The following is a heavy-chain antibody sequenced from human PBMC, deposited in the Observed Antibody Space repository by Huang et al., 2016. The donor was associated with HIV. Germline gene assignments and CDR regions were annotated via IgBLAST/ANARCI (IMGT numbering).Heavy chain of an antibody. D-gene: IGHD5-18*01. J-gene: IGHJ4*02. CDR1: GFSFTSYW. Sequence: EVQLVQSGVEVKKPGESLKISCKGSGFSFTSYWIGWVRQMPGKGLEGMGFLFPGNSNSFYSPAFQGQVTISADKYTRTAYLQWSSLKASDSAIYYCAIHDSNDFTFDDWGQGTLVAVSS. CDR3: AIHDSNDFTFDD. V-gene: IGHV5-51*03. CDR2: LFPGNSNS.